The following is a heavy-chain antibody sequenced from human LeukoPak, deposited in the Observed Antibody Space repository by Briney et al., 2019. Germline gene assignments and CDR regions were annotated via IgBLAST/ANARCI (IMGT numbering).Heavy chain of an antibody. CDR1: GGSISSGSYY. CDR2: IYASGST. Sequence: SETLSLTCTVSGGSISSGSYYWSWIRQPAGKGLEWIGRIYASGSTNYNPSLKSRVTISVDTSKYQFSLKLSSVTAADTAVYYCARDRRRFGELTWFDPWGQGTLVTVSS. D-gene: IGHD3-10*01. V-gene: IGHV4-61*02. J-gene: IGHJ5*02. CDR3: ARDRRRFGELTWFDP.